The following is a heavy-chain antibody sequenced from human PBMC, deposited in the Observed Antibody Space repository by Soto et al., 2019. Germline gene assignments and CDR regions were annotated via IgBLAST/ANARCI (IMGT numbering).Heavy chain of an antibody. J-gene: IGHJ6*02. CDR2: INPSGGST. CDR3: ARAGSSSSLYYYGMDV. D-gene: IGHD6-6*01. CDR1: GYTFTSYY. Sequence: ASVKVSCKASGYTFTSYYMHWVRQAPGQGLEWMGIINPSGGSTSYAQKFQGRVTMTRDTSTSTVYMELSSLRSEDTAVYYCARAGSSSSLYYYGMDVWGLGTTVTVSS. V-gene: IGHV1-46*01.